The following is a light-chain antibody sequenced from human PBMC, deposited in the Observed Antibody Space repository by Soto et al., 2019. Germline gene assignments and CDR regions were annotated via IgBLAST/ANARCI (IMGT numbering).Light chain of an antibody. V-gene: IGLV1-40*01. CDR3: PSYDSSLSVV. J-gene: IGLJ2*01. CDR1: SSNIGAGYD. CDR2: GNS. Sequence: QSVLTQPPSVSGAPGQRVTISCTGSSSNIGAGYDVHWYQQLPGTAPKLLIYGNSNRPSGVPDRFSGSKSGTSASLAITKLQAEDEADYYFPSYDSSLSVVFGGGTKVTVL.